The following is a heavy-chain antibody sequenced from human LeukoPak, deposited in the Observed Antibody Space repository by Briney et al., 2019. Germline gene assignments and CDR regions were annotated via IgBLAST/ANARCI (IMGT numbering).Heavy chain of an antibody. J-gene: IGHJ6*02. D-gene: IGHD6-13*01. Sequence: GGSLRLSCAASGFTFSSYAMHWVRQAPGKGLEWVAVISYDGSNKYYADSVKGRFTISRDNSKNTLYLQMNSLRAEDTAVYYCAKEGPALGYSSSWYEGYYGMDVWGQGTTVTVSS. CDR1: GFTFSSYA. V-gene: IGHV3-30*04. CDR3: AKEGPALGYSSSWYEGYYGMDV. CDR2: ISYDGSNK.